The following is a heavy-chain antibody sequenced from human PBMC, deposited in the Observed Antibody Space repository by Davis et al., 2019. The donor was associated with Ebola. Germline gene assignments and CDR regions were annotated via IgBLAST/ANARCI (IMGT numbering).Heavy chain of an antibody. CDR1: GYTFTSYG. CDR3: ARVISMIVVGWFDP. D-gene: IGHD3-22*01. CDR2: ISAYNGNT. J-gene: IGHJ5*02. Sequence: ASVKVSCKASGYTFTSYGISWVRQAPGQGLEWMGWISAYNGNTNYAQKLQGRVTMTTVTSTSTAYMELRSLRSDDTAVYYCARVISMIVVGWFDPWGQGTLVTVSS. V-gene: IGHV1-18*01.